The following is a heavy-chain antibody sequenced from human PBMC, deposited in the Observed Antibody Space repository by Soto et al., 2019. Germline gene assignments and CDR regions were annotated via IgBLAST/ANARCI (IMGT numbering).Heavy chain of an antibody. V-gene: IGHV4-61*03. D-gene: IGHD3-22*01. J-gene: IGHJ4*02. Sequence: SETLSLTCTVSGGSVSSGLYYWSWIRQPPGKGLEWIGYIYNSENTNYNPSLKSRVTISVDTSKNHFSLKVTSVTAADTAVYYCARLDDSRGYFCVSQWGPGTLVTVSS. CDR3: ARLDDSRGYFCVSQ. CDR2: IYNSENT. CDR1: GGSVSSGLYY.